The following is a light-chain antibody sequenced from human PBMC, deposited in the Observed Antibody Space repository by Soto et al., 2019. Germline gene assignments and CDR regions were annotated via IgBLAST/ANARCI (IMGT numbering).Light chain of an antibody. V-gene: IGKV3D-20*02. CDR2: GAS. CDR3: QQRSNWPPT. CDR1: QSVSSSY. Sequence: EIVLTQSPGTLSLSPGERATLSCRASQSVSSSYLAWYQQKPGQAPRLLIYGASTRATGIPARFSGSGSGTEFTLTISSLQSEDFAVYYCQQRSNWPPTFGPGTKVDI. J-gene: IGKJ3*01.